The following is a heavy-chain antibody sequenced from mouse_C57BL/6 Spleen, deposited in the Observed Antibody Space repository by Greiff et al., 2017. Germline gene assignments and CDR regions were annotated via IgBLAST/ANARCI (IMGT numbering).Heavy chain of an antibody. J-gene: IGHJ4*01. CDR2: INPNNGGT. CDR3: ARRLYGSSYDYAMDY. D-gene: IGHD1-1*01. V-gene: IGHV1-18*01. CDR1: GYTFTDYN. Sequence: EVQLQESGPELVKPGASVKIPCKASGYTFTDYNMDWVKQSHGKSLEWIGDINPNNGGTIYNQKFKGKATLTVDKSSSTAYMELRSLTSEDTAVYYCARRLYGSSYDYAMDYWGQGTSVTVSS.